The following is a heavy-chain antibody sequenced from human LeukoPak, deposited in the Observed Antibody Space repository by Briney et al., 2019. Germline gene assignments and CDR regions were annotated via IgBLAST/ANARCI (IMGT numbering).Heavy chain of an antibody. CDR2: INPSGGST. CDR3: ARDSLYGVVDY. J-gene: IGHJ4*02. Sequence: ASVKVSCKTSGYTFTSYYIRWVRQAPGQGLEWMGIINPSGGSTSYAQKFQGRVTMTRDTSTSTVYMYLSSLRSEDTAAYYCARDSLYGVVDYWGQGTLVTVSS. CDR1: GYTFTSYY. V-gene: IGHV1-46*01. D-gene: IGHD4-17*01.